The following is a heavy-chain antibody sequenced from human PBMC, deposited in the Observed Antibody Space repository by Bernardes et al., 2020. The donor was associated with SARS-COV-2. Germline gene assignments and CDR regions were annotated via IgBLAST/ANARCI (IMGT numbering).Heavy chain of an antibody. CDR3: ANWGGSGASFLGPFDY. Sequence: LKVFCAASGFTFRSSGMSWVRKAPGKGLEWVSFISGGADTTYYADSVKGRFTISRDNSKNALFLQMDSLRAEDTAVYYCANWGGSGASFLGPFDYWGQGALVTVSS. J-gene: IGHJ4*02. D-gene: IGHD3-10*01. CDR2: ISGGADTT. CDR1: GFTFRSSG. V-gene: IGHV3-23*01.